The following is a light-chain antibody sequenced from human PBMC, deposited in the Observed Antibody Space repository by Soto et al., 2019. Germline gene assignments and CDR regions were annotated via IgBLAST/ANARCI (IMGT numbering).Light chain of an antibody. J-gene: IGKJ3*01. V-gene: IGKV3-15*01. CDR2: DAS. Sequence: DIVMTQSPATLSVSPGERATLSCRASLTVSNNLAWYQQKPGQAPRLLIYDASTRATGIPDRFSGSGSVKDFTLTISSVQSEDVAVYYCQQYNNWPPGATFGPGTRVDIK. CDR3: QQYNNWPPGAT. CDR1: LTVSNN.